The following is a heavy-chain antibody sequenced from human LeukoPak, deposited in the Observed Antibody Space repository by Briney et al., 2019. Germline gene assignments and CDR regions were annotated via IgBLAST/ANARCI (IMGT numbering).Heavy chain of an antibody. V-gene: IGHV3-33*01. D-gene: IGHD2-8*01. CDR1: GFTFGGYG. Sequence: PGRSLRLSCAGSGFTFGGYGMHWFRQTPGKGLEGVAVIAYDGSRAFYADSVRGRFTISRDDSRNMVYLQMNSLRVEDTARYYCVREAGYCATVCLKSNWFDPWGQGTLVTVSS. J-gene: IGHJ5*02. CDR3: VREAGYCATVCLKSNWFDP. CDR2: IAYDGSRA.